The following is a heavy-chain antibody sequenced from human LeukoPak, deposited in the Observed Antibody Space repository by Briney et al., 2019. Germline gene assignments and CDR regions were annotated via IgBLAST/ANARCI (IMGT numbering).Heavy chain of an antibody. V-gene: IGHV3-30*04. J-gene: IGHJ6*02. D-gene: IGHD6-19*01. Sequence: GGSLRLSCAASGFTFSSYAMHWVRQAPGKGLEWVAVISYDGSNKYYADSVKGRFTISRDNSKNTLYLQMNSLRAEDTAVYYCARDGDSSGWSYGAHYYYYGMDVWGQGTTVTVSS. CDR2: ISYDGSNK. CDR1: GFTFSSYA. CDR3: ARDGDSSGWSYGAHYYYYGMDV.